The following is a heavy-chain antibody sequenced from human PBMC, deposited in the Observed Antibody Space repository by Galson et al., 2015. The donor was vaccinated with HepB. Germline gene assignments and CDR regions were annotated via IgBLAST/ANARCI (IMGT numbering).Heavy chain of an antibody. CDR1: GDSVSSNSAS. Sequence: CAIPGDSVSSNSASWNWIRQSPSRGLEWLGRTYYRSKWYNDYALSVKSRITINPDTSKNQFSLQLSSVTPEDTAVYYCARGGYSYLTSFNYWGQGTLVTVSS. V-gene: IGHV6-1*01. CDR2: TYYRSKWYN. D-gene: IGHD5-18*01. J-gene: IGHJ4*02. CDR3: ARGGYSYLTSFNY.